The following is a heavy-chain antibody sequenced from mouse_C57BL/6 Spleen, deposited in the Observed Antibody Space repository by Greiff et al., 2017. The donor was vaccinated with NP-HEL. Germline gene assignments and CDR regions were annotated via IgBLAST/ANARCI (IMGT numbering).Heavy chain of an antibody. D-gene: IGHD1-1*01. J-gene: IGHJ1*03. V-gene: IGHV5-16*01. CDR2: INYDGSST. Sequence: EVQLQESEGGLVQPGSSMKLSCTASGFTFSDYYMAWVRQVPEKGLEWVANINYDGSSTYYLDSLKSRFIISRDNAKNILYLQMSSLKSEDTATYYCARVVYYYGSSPWWYFDVWGTGTTVTVSS. CDR3: ARVVYYYGSSPWWYFDV. CDR1: GFTFSDYY.